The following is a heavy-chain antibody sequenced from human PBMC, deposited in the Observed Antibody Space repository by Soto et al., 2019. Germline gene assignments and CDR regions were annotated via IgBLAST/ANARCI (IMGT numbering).Heavy chain of an antibody. Sequence: SETLSLTCAVYGGSFSGYYWSWIRQPPGKGLKWIGEINHSGSTNYNPSLKSRVTISVDTSKNQFSLKLSSVTAADTAVYYCARPTYYYDSSGPPAYWGQGTLVTVSS. CDR3: ARPTYYYDSSGPPAY. J-gene: IGHJ4*02. CDR2: INHSGST. V-gene: IGHV4-34*01. D-gene: IGHD3-22*01. CDR1: GGSFSGYY.